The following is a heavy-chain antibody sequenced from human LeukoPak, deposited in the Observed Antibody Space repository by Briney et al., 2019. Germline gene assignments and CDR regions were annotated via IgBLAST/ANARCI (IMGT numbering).Heavy chain of an antibody. CDR2: IKHDGGDK. D-gene: IGHD6-13*01. J-gene: IGHJ6*02. Sequence: GGSLRLSCAASGFTFSNYWMSWVRQAPGKGLEWVANIKHDGGDKHYVDSVKGRFTISRDNAKNSLYLQMNSLRAEDTAVYYCAREGAAANYYGMDVWGQGTTVTVSS. V-gene: IGHV3-7*01. CDR1: GFTFSNYW. CDR3: AREGAAANYYGMDV.